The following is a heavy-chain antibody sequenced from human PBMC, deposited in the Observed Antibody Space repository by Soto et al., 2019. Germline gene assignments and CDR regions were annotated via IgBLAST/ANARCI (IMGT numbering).Heavy chain of an antibody. CDR1: GFTFSSYA. V-gene: IGHV3-64D*08. J-gene: IGHJ4*02. CDR2: ISSNGGST. Sequence: PGGSLRLSCSASGFTFSSYAMHWVRQAPGKGLEYVSAISSNGGSTYYADSVKGRFTISRDNSKNTLYLQMSSLRSEDTAVYYCASLFLVDYGGTIFDYWGQGTLVTVSS. CDR3: ASLFLVDYGGTIFDY. D-gene: IGHD4-17*01.